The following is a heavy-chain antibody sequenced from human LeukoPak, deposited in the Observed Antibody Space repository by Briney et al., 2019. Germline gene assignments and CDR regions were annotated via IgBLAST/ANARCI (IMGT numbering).Heavy chain of an antibody. CDR3: ARDAYYYDSSGYRRGFDY. Sequence: SETLSLTCAVYDGSFSGYYWSWIRQPPGKELEWIGEIIHSGSTNYNPSLKSRVTISVDTSKNQFSLRLSSVTAADTAVYYCARDAYYYDSSGYRRGFDYWGQGTLVTVSS. CDR1: DGSFSGYY. D-gene: IGHD3-22*01. V-gene: IGHV4-34*12. CDR2: IIHSGST. J-gene: IGHJ4*02.